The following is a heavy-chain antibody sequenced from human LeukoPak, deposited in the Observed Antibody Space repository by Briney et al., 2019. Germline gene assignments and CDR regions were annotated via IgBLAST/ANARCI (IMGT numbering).Heavy chain of an antibody. Sequence: PSETLSLTCAVYGGSFSGYYWSWIRQPPGKGLEWIGEINHSGSTNYNPSLKSRVTISVDTSKNQFSLKLSSVTAADTAVYYCARGSNYYGSGSRWFDPWGQGTLVTVSS. V-gene: IGHV4-34*01. J-gene: IGHJ5*02. CDR1: GGSFSGYY. CDR2: INHSGST. CDR3: ARGSNYYGSGSRWFDP. D-gene: IGHD3-10*01.